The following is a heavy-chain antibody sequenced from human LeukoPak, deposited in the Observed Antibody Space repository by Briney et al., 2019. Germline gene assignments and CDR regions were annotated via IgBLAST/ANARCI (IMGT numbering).Heavy chain of an antibody. D-gene: IGHD2-21*02. CDR3: AKDSLHIVVVTARGDYYMDV. CDR2: IRYDGSNK. V-gene: IGHV3-30*02. CDR1: GFTFSSYG. J-gene: IGHJ6*03. Sequence: PGGSLRLSCAASGFTFSSYGMHWVRQAPGKGLEWVAFIRYDGSNKYYADSVKGRFTISRDNSKNTLYLQMKSLRAEDTAVYYCAKDSLHIVVVTARGDYYMDVWGKGTTVTISS.